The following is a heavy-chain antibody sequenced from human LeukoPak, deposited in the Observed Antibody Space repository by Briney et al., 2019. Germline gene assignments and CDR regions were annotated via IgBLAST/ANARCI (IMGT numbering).Heavy chain of an antibody. D-gene: IGHD3-9*01. V-gene: IGHV3-21*01. CDR3: ARGSDYAILTGYLDY. Sequence: GGSLRLSCAASRFRFSRHTMNWVRQAPGKGLEWVSSISSSSSYIYYADLVKGRFTISRDNAKNSLYLQMDSLRAEDTAVYYCARGSDYAILTGYLDYWGQGTLVTVSS. CDR2: ISSSSSYI. J-gene: IGHJ4*02. CDR1: RFRFSRHT.